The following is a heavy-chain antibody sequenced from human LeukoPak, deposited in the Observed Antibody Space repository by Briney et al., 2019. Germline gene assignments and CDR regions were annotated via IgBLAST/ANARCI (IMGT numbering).Heavy chain of an antibody. CDR2: ISSSGSTI. V-gene: IGHV3-48*03. CDR3: ARAEYDVLDY. J-gene: IGHJ4*02. Sequence: GGSLRLSCAASGFTFSSYEMNWVRQAPGKGLEWVSYISSSGSTIYYADSVKGRFTISRDNAKNSLYLQMNSLRAEDTAVYYCARAEYDVLDYWGQGTLVTVSS. CDR1: GFTFSSYE. D-gene: IGHD1-1*01.